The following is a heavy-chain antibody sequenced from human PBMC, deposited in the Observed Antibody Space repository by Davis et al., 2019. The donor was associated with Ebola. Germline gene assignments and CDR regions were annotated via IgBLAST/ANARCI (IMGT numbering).Heavy chain of an antibody. Sequence: PSETLSLTCTVSAASLSGHYWTSFRQPPGNGLVWIGFISGSGRTSYNPSLKSRVTISADTSKNQFSLNLSSVTAADTAVYFCSRFGEGAYWGQGTLDTVSS. D-gene: IGHD2-21*01. J-gene: IGHJ4*02. CDR1: AASLSGHY. CDR2: ISGSGRT. V-gene: IGHV4-59*11. CDR3: SRFGEGAY.